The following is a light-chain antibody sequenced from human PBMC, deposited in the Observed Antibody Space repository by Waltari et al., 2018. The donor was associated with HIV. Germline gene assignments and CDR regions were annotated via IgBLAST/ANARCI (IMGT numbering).Light chain of an antibody. CDR3: QQYFDIPLT. CDR1: HSLLYNSDKKDY. J-gene: IGKJ4*01. CDR2: WAS. V-gene: IGKV4-1*01. Sequence: DFVMTQSPDSLAVSLGERATINCKSSHSLLYNSDKKDYLALYQQKPGQPPKLLILWASTRQSGVPDRFSGSGSGTDFTLTISSLQAEDVAVYFCQQYFDIPLTFGGGTKVDLK.